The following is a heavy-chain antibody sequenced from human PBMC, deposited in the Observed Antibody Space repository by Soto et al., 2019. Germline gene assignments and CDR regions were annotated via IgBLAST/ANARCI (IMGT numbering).Heavy chain of an antibody. CDR1: GFTLSDHY. CDR3: VRTSHYGSGSWNFDS. Sequence: EVQLVGSGGGLVQPGRSLRLSCAGSGFTLSDHYMVWVRQAPGKGLEWVGRTRNKANSYTTEYAASVKGRFTVSSDASLNSVYLQMNSLKTEDTAVYYCVRTSHYGSGSWNFDSWGQGTLVTVSS. CDR2: TRNKANSYTT. D-gene: IGHD3-10*01. J-gene: IGHJ4*02. V-gene: IGHV3-72*01.